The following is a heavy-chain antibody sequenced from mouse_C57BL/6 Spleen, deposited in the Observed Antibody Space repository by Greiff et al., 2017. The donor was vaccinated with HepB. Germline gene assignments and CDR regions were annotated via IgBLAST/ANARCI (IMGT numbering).Heavy chain of an antibody. CDR2: IYPRSGNT. CDR3: ARTAGTRYFDY. J-gene: IGHJ2*01. Sequence: VKLQESGAELARPGASVKLSCKASGYTFTSYGISWVKQRTGQGLEWIGEIYPRSGNTYYNEKFKGKATLTADKSSSTAYMELRSLTSEDSAVYFCARTAGTRYFDYWGQGTTLTVSS. V-gene: IGHV1-81*01. CDR1: GYTFTSYG. D-gene: IGHD4-1*01.